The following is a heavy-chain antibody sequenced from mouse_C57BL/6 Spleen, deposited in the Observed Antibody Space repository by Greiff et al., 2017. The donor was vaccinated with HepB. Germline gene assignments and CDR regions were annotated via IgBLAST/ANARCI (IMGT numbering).Heavy chain of an antibody. CDR1: GFTFSSYA. D-gene: IGHD2-2*01. CDR2: ISDGGSYT. V-gene: IGHV5-4*01. J-gene: IGHJ1*03. Sequence: EVQLVESGGGLVKPGGSLKLPCAAPGFTFSSYAMSWVRQTPEKRLEWVATISDGGSYTYYPDNVKGRFTISRDNAKNNLYLQMSHLKSEDTAMYYCARDGYDEYFDVWGTGTTVTVSS. CDR3: ARDGYDEYFDV.